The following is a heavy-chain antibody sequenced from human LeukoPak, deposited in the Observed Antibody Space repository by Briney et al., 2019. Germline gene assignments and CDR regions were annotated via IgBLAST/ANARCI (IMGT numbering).Heavy chain of an antibody. Sequence: GGSLRLSCAASGFTFSTYYMNWVRQAPGKGLEWVSFITGSSSYIYYTDSVKGRFTISKDNAKNSLFLQMNSLRDEDTAVYYCASGFSSSPYFDYWGQGTLVTVSS. CDR2: ITGSSSYI. V-gene: IGHV3-21*01. CDR3: ASGFSSSPYFDY. D-gene: IGHD6-6*01. J-gene: IGHJ4*02. CDR1: GFTFSTYY.